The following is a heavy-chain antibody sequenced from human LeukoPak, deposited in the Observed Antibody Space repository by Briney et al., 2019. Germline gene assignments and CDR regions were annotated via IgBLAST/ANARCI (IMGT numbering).Heavy chain of an antibody. D-gene: IGHD6-19*01. CDR3: ARQWLDYGMDV. CDR2: ISYDGSNK. V-gene: IGHV3-30-3*01. J-gene: IGHJ6*02. CDR1: GFTFSSYA. Sequence: GGSLRLSCAASGFTFSSYAMHWVRQAPGKGLEWVAVISYDGSNKYYADSVKGRFTISRDNSKNSLYLQMNSLRAEDTAVYYCARQWLDYGMDVWGQGTTVTVSS.